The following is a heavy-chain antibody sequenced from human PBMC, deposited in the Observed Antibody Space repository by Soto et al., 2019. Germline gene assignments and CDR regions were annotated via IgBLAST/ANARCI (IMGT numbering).Heavy chain of an antibody. D-gene: IGHD2-8*01. J-gene: IGHJ4*02. CDR1: GFTFTSFA. CDR2: ISENGVNK. V-gene: IGHV3-30*09. Sequence: GGSLRLSCSASGFTFTSFAIHWVRQAPGKGLEWVAVISENGVNKYSAESVRGRFVISRDNSKNTVELEMNSLRPEDTAIYFCSRRLTKTVSALGYWGQGTLVAVS. CDR3: SRRLTKTVSALGY.